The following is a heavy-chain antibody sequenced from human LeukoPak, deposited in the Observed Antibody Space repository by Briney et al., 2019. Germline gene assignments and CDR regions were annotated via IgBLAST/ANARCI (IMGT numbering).Heavy chain of an antibody. CDR2: ISHSSSYI. Sequence: GGSLRLSCAASRFTFSSYSMNWVRQAPGKGPEWVSSISHSSSYIYYADSVKGRFTISRDNAKNSLYLQMSSLRAEDTAVYYCASLDRGFAIWGQGTMVTVSS. CDR1: RFTFSSYS. J-gene: IGHJ3*02. V-gene: IGHV3-21*01. D-gene: IGHD3/OR15-3a*01. CDR3: ASLDRGFAI.